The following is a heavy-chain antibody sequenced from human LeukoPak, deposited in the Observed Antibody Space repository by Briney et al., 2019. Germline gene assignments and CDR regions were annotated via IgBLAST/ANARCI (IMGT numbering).Heavy chain of an antibody. CDR2: IYHSGST. J-gene: IGHJ4*02. D-gene: IGHD5-18*01. CDR3: ARVSYSYGEFDY. Sequence: PSETLSLTCTVSGGSISSGYYWGWIRQPPGEGLEWIGSIYHSGSTYYNPSLKSRVTISVDTSKNQFSLKLSSVTAADTAVYYCARVSYSYGEFDYWGQGTLVTVSS. V-gene: IGHV4-38-2*02. CDR1: GGSISSGYY.